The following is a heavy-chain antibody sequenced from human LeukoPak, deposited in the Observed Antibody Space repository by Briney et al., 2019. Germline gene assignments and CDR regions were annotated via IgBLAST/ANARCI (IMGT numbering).Heavy chain of an antibody. J-gene: IGHJ4*02. V-gene: IGHV3-48*04. CDR1: GFTFSSYW. Sequence: GGSLRLSCAASGFTFSSYWMNWVRQAPGKGLEWVSYISSSGSTIYYADSVKGRFTISRDNAKNSLCLQMNSLRAEDTAVYYCSGSYYQLPDYWGQGTLVTVSS. CDR3: SGSYYQLPDY. CDR2: ISSSGSTI. D-gene: IGHD1-26*01.